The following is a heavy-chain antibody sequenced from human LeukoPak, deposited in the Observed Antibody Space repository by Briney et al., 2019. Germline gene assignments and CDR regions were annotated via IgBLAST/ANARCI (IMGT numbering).Heavy chain of an antibody. CDR2: IYYSGST. Sequence: SETLSLTCTVSGVSISSSSYYWGWIRQPPGKGLEWIGSIYYSGSTYYNPSLKSRVTISVDTSKNQFSLKLSSVTAADTAVYYCARLGRSGSCDYWGQGTLVTVSS. J-gene: IGHJ4*02. V-gene: IGHV4-39*01. CDR3: ARLGRSGSCDY. CDR1: GVSISSSSYY. D-gene: IGHD1-26*01.